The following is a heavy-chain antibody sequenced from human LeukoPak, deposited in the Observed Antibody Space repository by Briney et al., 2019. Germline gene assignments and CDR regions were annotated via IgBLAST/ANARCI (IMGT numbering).Heavy chain of an antibody. CDR2: ISYTGSA. J-gene: IGHJ4*02. Sequence: SETLSLTCTVSGGSISAYYGNWIRQPPGKGLEWIGYISYTGSADYNPSLKSRVTISVDTSKNQFSLKLTSLTAADTAVYYCARDKQPGGYWGQGTLVTVSS. V-gene: IGHV4-59*01. CDR1: GGSISAYY. CDR3: ARDKQPGGY. D-gene: IGHD3-16*01.